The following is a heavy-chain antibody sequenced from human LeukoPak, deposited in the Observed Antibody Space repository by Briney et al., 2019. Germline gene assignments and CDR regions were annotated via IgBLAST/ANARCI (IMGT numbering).Heavy chain of an antibody. CDR2: VIPILGIA. J-gene: IGHJ4*02. V-gene: IGHV1-69*04. D-gene: IGHD2-15*01. CDR3: ARDCSGGSCYPQGYFDY. Sequence: SVKVSCKASGGTFSSYAISWVRQAPGQGLEWMGRVIPILGIANYAQKFQGRVTMTRDTSTSTVYMELSSLRSEDTAVYYCARDCSGGSCYPQGYFDYWGQGTLVTVSS. CDR1: GGTFSSYA.